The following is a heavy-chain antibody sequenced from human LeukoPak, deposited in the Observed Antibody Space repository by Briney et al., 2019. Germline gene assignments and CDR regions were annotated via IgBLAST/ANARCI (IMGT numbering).Heavy chain of an antibody. CDR2: ISAYNGNT. CDR1: GYTFTSYG. Sequence: ASVKVSCKASGYTFTSYGISWVRQAPGQGLEWMGWISAYNGNTNYAQKLQGRVTMTTDTSTSTAYMELRSLRSDDTAVYYCAKLGVGSYDGSGYIDYWGQGTLVTVSS. CDR3: AKLGVGSYDGSGYIDY. J-gene: IGHJ4*02. D-gene: IGHD3-22*01. V-gene: IGHV1-18*01.